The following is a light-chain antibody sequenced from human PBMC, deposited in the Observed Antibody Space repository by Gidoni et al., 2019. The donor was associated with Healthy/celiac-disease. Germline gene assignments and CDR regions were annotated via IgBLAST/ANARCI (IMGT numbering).Light chain of an antibody. CDR2: GAS. CDR3: QQYGSSPRNT. J-gene: IGKJ2*01. CDR1: QSVSSSY. V-gene: IGKV3-20*01. Sequence: EIVLTQSPGTLSLSPGERATLSCRASQSVSSSYLAWYQQNPGEPPRLLSYGASSRPTGIPDRFSGSGSRTDFPLTISRLEPEDFAVYYCQQYGSSPRNTFGQGTKLEIK.